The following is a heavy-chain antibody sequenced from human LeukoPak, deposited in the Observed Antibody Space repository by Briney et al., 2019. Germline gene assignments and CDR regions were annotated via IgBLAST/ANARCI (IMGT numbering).Heavy chain of an antibody. CDR2: INPNSGGT. D-gene: IGHD3-22*01. Sequence: ASVKVSCKASGYTLTGYYMHWVRQAPGQGLEWMGRINPNSGGTNYAQKFQGRVTMTRDTSISTAYMELSRLTSDDTAVYYCARDVIYYDSSGYYPYYWGQGTLVTVSS. V-gene: IGHV1-2*06. J-gene: IGHJ4*02. CDR3: ARDVIYYDSSGYYPYY. CDR1: GYTLTGYY.